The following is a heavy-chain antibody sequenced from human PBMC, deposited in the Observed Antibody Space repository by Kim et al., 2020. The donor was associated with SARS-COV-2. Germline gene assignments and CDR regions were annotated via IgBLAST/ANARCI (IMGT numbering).Heavy chain of an antibody. CDR3: ARDDTRGIAAAGYYYYYGMDV. J-gene: IGHJ6*02. Sequence: GGSLRLSCAASGFTFSSYWMSWVRQAPGKGLEWVANIKQDGSEKYYVDSVKGRFTISRDNAKNSLYLQMNSLRAEDTAVYYCARDDTRGIAAAGYYYYYGMDVWGQGTTVTVSS. V-gene: IGHV3-7*03. CDR2: IKQDGSEK. CDR1: GFTFSSYW. D-gene: IGHD6-13*01.